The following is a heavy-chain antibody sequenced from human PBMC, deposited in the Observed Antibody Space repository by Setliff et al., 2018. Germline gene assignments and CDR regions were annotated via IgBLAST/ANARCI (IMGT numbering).Heavy chain of an antibody. V-gene: IGHV1-18*01. CDR1: GYTFTSYG. D-gene: IGHD3-10*01. J-gene: IGHJ4*02. Sequence: ASVKVSCKASGYTFTSYGISWVRQAPGQGLEWMGWISAYNGNTNYAQKLQGRVTMTTDTSTSTAYMELRSLRSDDTAVYYCARDPTASNYYGSGSYPLFDYWGQGTLVTVSS. CDR3: ARDPTASNYYGSGSYPLFDY. CDR2: ISAYNGNT.